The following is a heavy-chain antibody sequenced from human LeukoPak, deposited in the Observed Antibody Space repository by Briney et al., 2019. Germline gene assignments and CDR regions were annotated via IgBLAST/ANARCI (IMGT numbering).Heavy chain of an antibody. V-gene: IGHV5-51*01. CDR3: ARLHSTVTTGAFDI. CDR1: NFTIYW. J-gene: IGHJ3*02. Sequence: GESLKISCKGYNFTIYWIGWVRQMPGKGLEWMGIIYPGDSDTRYSPSFQGQVTISADKSISTAYLQWSSLKASDTAMYYCARLHSTVTTGAFDIWGQGTMVTVSS. D-gene: IGHD4-17*01. CDR2: IYPGDSDT.